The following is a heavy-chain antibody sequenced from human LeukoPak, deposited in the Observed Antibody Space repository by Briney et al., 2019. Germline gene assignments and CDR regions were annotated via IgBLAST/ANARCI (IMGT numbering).Heavy chain of an antibody. CDR1: GDSVSSNSAA. D-gene: IGHD4-17*01. J-gene: IGHJ6*02. V-gene: IGHV6-1*01. CDR3: ARDSTVTHYYYYGMDV. CDR2: TYYRSKWYN. Sequence: SQTLSLTCAISGDSVSSNSAAWNWIRQSPSRGLEWLGRTYYRSKWYNNYAVSVKSRITINPDTSKNQFSLQLNSVTPEDTAVYYCARDSTVTHYYYYGMDVWGQGTTVTVSS.